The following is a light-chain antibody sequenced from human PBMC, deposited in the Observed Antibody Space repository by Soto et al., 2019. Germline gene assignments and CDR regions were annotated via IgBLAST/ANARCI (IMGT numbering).Light chain of an antibody. Sequence: EIVMTPSPATLSVSPGERATLSCRASQSVSSNLAWYQQKPGQAPRILIYGASTRATGIPARFSGSGSGTEFTLTISSLQSEDFAVYYCQQYGSSPRTFGQGTKVDI. CDR2: GAS. CDR3: QQYGSSPRT. CDR1: QSVSSN. J-gene: IGKJ1*01. V-gene: IGKV3-15*01.